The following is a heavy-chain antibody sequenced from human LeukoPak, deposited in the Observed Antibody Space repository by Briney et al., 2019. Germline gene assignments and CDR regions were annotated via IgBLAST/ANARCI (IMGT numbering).Heavy chain of an antibody. V-gene: IGHV4-59*08. CDR1: GGSISSYY. Sequence: SETLSLTCTVSGGSISSYYWSWIRQPPGKGLEGVGYIYYSGSTNYNPSLKSRVTISVDTSKNQFSLKLSSVTAADTAVYYCARRGSGSSGWVDYWGQGTLVTVSS. CDR3: ARRGSGSSGWVDY. CDR2: IYYSGST. D-gene: IGHD6-19*01. J-gene: IGHJ4*02.